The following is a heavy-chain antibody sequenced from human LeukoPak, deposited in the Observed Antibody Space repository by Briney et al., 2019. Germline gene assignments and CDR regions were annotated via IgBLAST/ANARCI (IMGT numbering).Heavy chain of an antibody. CDR1: GYSISSSYY. CDR2: IYHSGST. J-gene: IGHJ4*02. CDR3: ARLVGATLVFDY. Sequence: PSETLSLTCAVSGYSISSSYYWGWIRQPPGKGLEWIGSIYHSGSTYYNPSLKSRVTISVDTSKNQFSLKLSSVTAADTAVYYCARLVGATLVFDYWGQGTLVTVSS. V-gene: IGHV4-38-2*01. D-gene: IGHD1-26*01.